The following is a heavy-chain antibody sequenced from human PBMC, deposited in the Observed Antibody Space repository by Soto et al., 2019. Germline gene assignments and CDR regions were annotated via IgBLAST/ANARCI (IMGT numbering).Heavy chain of an antibody. J-gene: IGHJ4*02. Sequence: QVPLVESGGGVVQPGRSLRLSCAGSGFTFSSYGIHWVRQAPGKGLEWVAIIWYDGSNKYYVDSVKGRFTISKDNSKNTVYRQMNSLRVEDTAVYYCARAGSPYKTFDYWGQGTLVTVSS. D-gene: IGHD1-20*01. CDR1: GFTFSSYG. CDR2: IWYDGSNK. CDR3: ARAGSPYKTFDY. V-gene: IGHV3-33*01.